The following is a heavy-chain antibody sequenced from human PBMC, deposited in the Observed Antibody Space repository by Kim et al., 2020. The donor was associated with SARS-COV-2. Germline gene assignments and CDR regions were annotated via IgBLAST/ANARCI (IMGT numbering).Heavy chain of an antibody. Sequence: GGSLRLSCAASGFTFSSYAMSWVRQAPGKGLEWVSAISGSGGSTYYADSVKGRFTISRDNSKNTLYLQMNSLRAEDTAVYYCAKIRGNSLYYYGMDVWGQGTTVTVSS. V-gene: IGHV3-23*01. D-gene: IGHD2-21*02. CDR1: GFTFSSYA. CDR2: ISGSGGST. CDR3: AKIRGNSLYYYGMDV. J-gene: IGHJ6*02.